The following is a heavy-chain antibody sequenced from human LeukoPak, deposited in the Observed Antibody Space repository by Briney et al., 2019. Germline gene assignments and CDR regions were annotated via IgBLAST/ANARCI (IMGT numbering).Heavy chain of an antibody. V-gene: IGHV4-38-2*02. CDR2: LYHSGST. D-gene: IGHD1-26*01. J-gene: IGHJ4*02. CDR1: GYSISNAYY. CDR3: ARELHSGSYYFDY. Sequence: PSETLSLTCTVSGYSISNAYYWGWIRQPPGKGLEWIGSLYHSGSTYYKPSLKSRVTTSVDTSKNRFSLKLTSVTAADTAVYYCARELHSGSYYFDYWGQGTLVTVPS.